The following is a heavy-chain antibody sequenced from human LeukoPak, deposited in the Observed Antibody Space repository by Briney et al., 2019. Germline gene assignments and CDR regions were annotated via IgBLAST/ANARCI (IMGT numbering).Heavy chain of an antibody. CDR2: MNPNNGDT. CDR3: ARGPVRWGNYYYYMDV. J-gene: IGHJ6*03. V-gene: IGHV1-8*01. Sequence: GASVKVSCKASGYTFNSYDINWVRQATGQGLEWMGWMNPNNGDTGYAEKFQGRVTMTRNTSMSTAYMELSSLRSEDTAVYYCARGPVRWGNYYYYMDVWGKGTSVT. CDR1: GYTFNSYD. D-gene: IGHD7-27*01.